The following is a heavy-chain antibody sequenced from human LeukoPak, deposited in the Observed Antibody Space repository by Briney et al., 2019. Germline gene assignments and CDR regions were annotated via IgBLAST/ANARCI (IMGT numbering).Heavy chain of an antibody. CDR3: ARLPGYCSGGSCKYFGAFDI. CDR2: IYPGDSDT. Sequence: GESLKISCKGSGYSFTSYWIGWVRQMPGKGLEWMGIIYPGDSDTRYSPSFQGQVTISADKSISTAYLQWSSLKASDTAMYYCARLPGYCSGGSCKYFGAFDIWGQGTMVTVSS. D-gene: IGHD2-15*01. V-gene: IGHV5-51*01. CDR1: GYSFTSYW. J-gene: IGHJ3*02.